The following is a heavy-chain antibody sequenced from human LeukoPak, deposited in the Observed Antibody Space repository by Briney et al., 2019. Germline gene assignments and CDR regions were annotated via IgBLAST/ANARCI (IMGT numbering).Heavy chain of an antibody. Sequence: ASVKVSCKASGGTSSSYAISWVRQAPGQGLEWMGGIIPIFGTANYAQKFQGRVTITADESTSTAYMELSSLRSEDTAVYYCARDRVVARPLRGAFDIWGQGTMVTVSS. CDR1: GGTSSSYA. CDR3: ARDRVVARPLRGAFDI. J-gene: IGHJ3*02. D-gene: IGHD3-10*01. CDR2: IIPIFGTA. V-gene: IGHV1-69*13.